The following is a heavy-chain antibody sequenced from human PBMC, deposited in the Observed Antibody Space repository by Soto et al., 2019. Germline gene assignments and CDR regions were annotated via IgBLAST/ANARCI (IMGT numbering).Heavy chain of an antibody. J-gene: IGHJ6*02. CDR2: IYYSGST. V-gene: IGHV4-39*07. CDR3: ARDWASRGRIVPSYYYYGMDV. Sequence: SETLSLTCTVSGGSISSSSYYWGWIRQPPGKGLEWIGSIYYSGSTYYNPSLKSRVTISVDTSKNQFSLKLSSVTAADTVVYYCARDWASRGRIVPSYYYYGMDVWGQGTTVTVSS. CDR1: GGSISSSSYY. D-gene: IGHD2-2*01.